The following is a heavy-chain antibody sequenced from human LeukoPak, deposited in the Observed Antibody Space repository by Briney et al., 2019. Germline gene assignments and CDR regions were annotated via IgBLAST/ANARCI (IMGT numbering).Heavy chain of an antibody. CDR3: AREGRGGVMLELRYDYYYGMDV. V-gene: IGHV1-2*02. D-gene: IGHD3-16*01. CDR2: INPNSGGT. Sequence: ASVKVSCKASGYTFTGYYMHWVRQAPGQGLEWMGWINPNSGGTNYAQKFQGRVTMTRDTSISTAYMELSRLRSDDTAVYYCAREGRGGVMLELRYDYYYGMDVWGQGTTVTVSS. CDR1: GYTFTGYY. J-gene: IGHJ6*02.